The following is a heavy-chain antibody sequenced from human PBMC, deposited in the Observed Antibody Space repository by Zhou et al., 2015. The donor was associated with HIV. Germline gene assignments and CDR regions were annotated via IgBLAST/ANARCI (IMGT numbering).Heavy chain of an antibody. CDR2: INPNSGGT. Sequence: QVQLVQSGAEVKKPGASVKVSCKASGYTFTSYYMHWVRQAPGQGLEWMGWINPNSGGTNYAQKFQGRVTMTRDTSISTAYVELSRLTSDDTAVYYCARDQGMATIKRHAFDIWAKGQWSPSLQ. V-gene: IGHV1-2*02. J-gene: IGHJ3*02. CDR3: ARDQGMATIKRHAFDI. CDR1: GYTFTSYY. D-gene: IGHD5-24*01.